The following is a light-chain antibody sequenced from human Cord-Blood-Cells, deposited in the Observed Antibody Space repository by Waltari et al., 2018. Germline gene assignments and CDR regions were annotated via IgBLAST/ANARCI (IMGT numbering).Light chain of an antibody. Sequence: SYELTQPPSVSVSPGQTASITCSGDKLGDKYACWYQQKPGQAPVLVIYQDSKRPSGIPERFSGSNSWNTATLTISGTQAMDEADYYCQAWDSSTPAVVFGGGTKLTVL. V-gene: IGLV3-1*01. CDR2: QDS. CDR3: QAWDSSTPAVV. J-gene: IGLJ2*01. CDR1: KLGDKY.